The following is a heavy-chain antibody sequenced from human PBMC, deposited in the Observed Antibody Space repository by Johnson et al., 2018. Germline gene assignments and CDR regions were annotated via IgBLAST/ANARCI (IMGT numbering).Heavy chain of an antibody. V-gene: IGHV3-73*01. CDR3: AGSGTTSYYYYSMDV. J-gene: IGHJ6*03. Sequence: VQLVESGGGLVKHGGSLKLSCAASGFTFSGSAMHWVRQASGKGLEWVGRIRSRANSYAKAYAASVIGRFTISRDDSKNPAYLQMNSLQTEDTAGYYWAGSGTTSYYYYSMDVWGKGTTVTVSS. CDR1: GFTFSGSA. CDR2: IRSRANSYAK. D-gene: IGHD1-1*01.